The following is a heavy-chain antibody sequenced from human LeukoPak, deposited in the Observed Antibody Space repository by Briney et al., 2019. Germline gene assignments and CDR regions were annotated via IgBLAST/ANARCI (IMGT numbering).Heavy chain of an antibody. CDR2: ILYDGSNK. D-gene: IGHD3-22*01. V-gene: IGHV3-30*01. CDR1: GFSFSTYV. J-gene: IGHJ6*02. CDR3: ARVMPGSAYNYGMDV. Sequence: PGGSLRLSCAASGFSFSTYVMHWVRQAPGKGLQWVAVILYDGSNKYFADSVKGRFIISRDNSENTLYLQMNSLTADDTAVYYCARVMPGSAYNYGMDVWGQGTTVTVSS.